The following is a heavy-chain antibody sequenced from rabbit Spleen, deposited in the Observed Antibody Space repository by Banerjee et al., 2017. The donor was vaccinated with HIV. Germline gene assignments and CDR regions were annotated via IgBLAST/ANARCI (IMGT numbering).Heavy chain of an antibody. CDR1: ESDISNYY. CDR3: ARGRASGYTSAFNL. J-gene: IGHJ4*01. Sequence: QSLEESGGDLVKPGASLTLTCTDSESDISNYYIYWGRPAPGKGLELSACIYAGGSGNTYYASWVNGRFTISKTSSTTVNQKMTSLTAAVTATYFCARGRASGYTSAFNLLGPGTLVTVS. V-gene: IGHV1S40*01. CDR2: IYAGGSGNT. D-gene: IGHD1-1*01.